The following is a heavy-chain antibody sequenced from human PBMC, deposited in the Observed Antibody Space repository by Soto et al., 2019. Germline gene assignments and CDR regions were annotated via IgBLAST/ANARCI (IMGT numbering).Heavy chain of an antibody. D-gene: IGHD3-3*01. V-gene: IGHV1-18*01. CDR1: GYTFSNFG. Sequence: ASVKVSCKASGYTFSNFGLSWVRQAPGQGLEWMGWISPSNGQSIYAQNFHGRFTMTTDTSTATAHMELRSLISDDTAVYYCARVIMIFGVANLGSYFDYWGQGTRVTVSS. CDR3: ARVIMIFGVANLGSYFDY. CDR2: ISPSNGQS. J-gene: IGHJ4*02.